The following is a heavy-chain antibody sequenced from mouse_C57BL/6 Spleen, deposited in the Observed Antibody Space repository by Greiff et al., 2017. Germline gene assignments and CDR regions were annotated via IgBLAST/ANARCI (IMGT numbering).Heavy chain of an antibody. J-gene: IGHJ1*03. D-gene: IGHD1-1*02. V-gene: IGHV1-53*01. CDR1: GYTFTSYW. CDR3: ARWLWDEDWYFDV. CDR2: INPSNGGT. Sequence: VQLQQPGTELVKPGASVKLSCKASGYTFTSYWMHWVKPRPGQGLEWIGNINPSNGGTNYNEKFKSKATLTVDKSSSTAYMQLSSLTSEDSAVYYCARWLWDEDWYFDVWGTGTTVTVSS.